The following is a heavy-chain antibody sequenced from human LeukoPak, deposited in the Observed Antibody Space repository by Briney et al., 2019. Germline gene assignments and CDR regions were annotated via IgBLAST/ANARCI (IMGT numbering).Heavy chain of an antibody. Sequence: GGSLRLSCAASGFSFSDAWMSWVRQTPGKGLEWVGRIESKTDGGTTDYAAPVKGRFTISRDDSTNTLYLQMNSLKSEDTAVYYCTTYGSGRKFDYWGQGILVTVSS. V-gene: IGHV3-15*04. J-gene: IGHJ4*02. CDR2: IESKTDGGTT. CDR3: TTYGSGRKFDY. CDR1: GFSFSDAW. D-gene: IGHD3-10*01.